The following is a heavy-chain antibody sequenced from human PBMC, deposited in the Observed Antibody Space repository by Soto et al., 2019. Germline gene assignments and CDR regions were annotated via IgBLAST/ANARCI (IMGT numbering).Heavy chain of an antibody. Sequence: GGSLRLSCAASGFTVSSNYMSWVRQAPGKGLEWVSAISGSGGSTYYADSVKGRFTISRDNSKNTLYLQMNSLRAEDTAVYYWAKEFGFLLVPADITLSQTYYYYGMDVWGKGTTVTVSP. CDR2: ISGSGGST. CDR3: AKEFGFLLVPADITLSQTYYYYGMDV. CDR1: GFTVSSNY. J-gene: IGHJ6*04. V-gene: IGHV3-23*01. D-gene: IGHD2-2*01.